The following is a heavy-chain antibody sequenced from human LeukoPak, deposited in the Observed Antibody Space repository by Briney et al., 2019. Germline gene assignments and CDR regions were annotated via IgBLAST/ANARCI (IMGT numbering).Heavy chain of an antibody. D-gene: IGHD2-21*02. V-gene: IGHV3-21*01. CDR2: ISSSSSYI. CDR1: GFTFSSYS. Sequence: GGSLRLSCAASGFTFSSYSMNWVRQAPGKGLEWVSSISSSSSYIYYADSVKGRFTISRDNAKNSLYLQMNSLRAEDTAVYYCARGRQHIVVVTTHLDYWGQGTLVTVSS. J-gene: IGHJ4*02. CDR3: ARGRQHIVVVTTHLDY.